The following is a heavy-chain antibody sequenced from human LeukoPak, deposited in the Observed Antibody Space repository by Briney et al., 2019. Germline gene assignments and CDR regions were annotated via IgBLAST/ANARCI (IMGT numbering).Heavy chain of an antibody. CDR3: ARGLGSSSSRRGHWYFDL. D-gene: IGHD6-6*01. V-gene: IGHV4-34*01. Sequence: SETLSLTCAVYGGSFIGYYWSWIRQPPGKGLEWIGEINHRGSTNYNPSLKSRVTISVDTSKNQVSLKLSSVTAADTAVYYCARGLGSSSSRRGHWYFDLWGRGTLVPVSS. CDR1: GGSFIGYY. J-gene: IGHJ2*01. CDR2: INHRGST.